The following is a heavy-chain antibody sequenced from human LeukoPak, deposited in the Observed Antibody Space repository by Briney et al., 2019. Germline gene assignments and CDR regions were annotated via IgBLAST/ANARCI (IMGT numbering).Heavy chain of an antibody. Sequence: GGSLRLSCAASGFTFSNYWMHWVRQAPGKGLVRVSRITSDGSSTGYTDSVRGRFTISRDNAKNTLYLQMNSLRAEDTAVYYCARGTHGSDIWGQGTMVTVPS. CDR3: ARGTHGSDI. D-gene: IGHD1-1*01. V-gene: IGHV3-74*01. CDR2: ITSDGSST. J-gene: IGHJ3*02. CDR1: GFTFSNYW.